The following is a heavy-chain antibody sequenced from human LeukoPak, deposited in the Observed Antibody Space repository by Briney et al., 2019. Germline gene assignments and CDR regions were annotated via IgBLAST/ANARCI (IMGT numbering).Heavy chain of an antibody. CDR2: NSWNSSSI. CDR3: AKGTGRYWSFFDY. Sequence: PGGSLRLSCAASGFTFDDYAIHWVRQGPGQGLEWGSGNSWNSSSIDYAESVNGRFTNSSDNAKNSLYLQMTSLRPEVTAWYYCAKGTGRYWSFFDYWGRGTLVTVST. J-gene: IGHJ4*02. V-gene: IGHV3-9*01. D-gene: IGHD1-26*01. CDR1: GFTFDDYA.